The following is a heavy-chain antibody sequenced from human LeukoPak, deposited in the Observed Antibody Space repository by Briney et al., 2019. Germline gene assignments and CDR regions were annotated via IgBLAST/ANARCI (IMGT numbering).Heavy chain of an antibody. J-gene: IGHJ6*02. CDR2: ISSSSSYI. D-gene: IGHD6-13*01. Sequence: KSGGSLRLSCAASGFTFSIYSMNWVRQAPGKGLEWVSSISSSSSYIYYADSVKGRFTISRDNAKNSLYLQMNSLRAEDTAVYYCARVGIAAAYYYYGMDVWGQGTTVTVSS. CDR1: GFTFSIYS. CDR3: ARVGIAAAYYYYGMDV. V-gene: IGHV3-21*01.